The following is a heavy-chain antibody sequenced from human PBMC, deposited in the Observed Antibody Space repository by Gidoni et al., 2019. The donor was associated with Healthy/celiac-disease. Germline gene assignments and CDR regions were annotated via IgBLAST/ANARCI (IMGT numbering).Heavy chain of an antibody. CDR1: GFPFSNAW. Sequence: EVQLVESGGGLVKPGGSLSLSCAASGFPFSNAWMSWVRQAPGKGLEWVGRIKSKTDGGTTDYAAPVKGRFTISRDDSKNTLYLQMNSLKTEDTAVYYCTTYWTTVVTSFDYWGQGTLVTVSS. D-gene: IGHD4-17*01. CDR2: IKSKTDGGTT. V-gene: IGHV3-15*01. J-gene: IGHJ4*02. CDR3: TTYWTTVVTSFDY.